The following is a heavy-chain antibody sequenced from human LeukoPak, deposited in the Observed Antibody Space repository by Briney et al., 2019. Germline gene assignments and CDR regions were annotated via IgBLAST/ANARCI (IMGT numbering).Heavy chain of an antibody. CDR2: INGDGGST. J-gene: IGHJ4*02. CDR1: GFTFSSYW. V-gene: IGHV3-74*01. D-gene: IGHD3-22*01. CDR3: ARVYDSSGYYYY. Sequence: GGSLRLSCAASGFTFSSYWMHWVRQAPGKGLVWVSRINGDGGSTTYADSVKGRFTISRDNSKNTLYLQMNSLRAEDTAVYYCARVYDSSGYYYYWGQGTLVTVSS.